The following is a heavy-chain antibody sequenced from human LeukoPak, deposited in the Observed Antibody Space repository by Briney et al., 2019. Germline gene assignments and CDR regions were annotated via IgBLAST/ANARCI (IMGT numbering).Heavy chain of an antibody. CDR3: ARGGCSSTSCYAGPFDY. V-gene: IGHV1-2*02. Sequence: ASVKVSCRASGYTFTGYYMHWVRHAPGQGVERMGWINPNSGGTNYAQKFQGRVTMTRDTSISTAYMELSRLRSDDTAVYYCARGGCSSTSCYAGPFDYWGQGTLVTVSS. J-gene: IGHJ4*02. D-gene: IGHD2-2*01. CDR2: INPNSGGT. CDR1: GYTFTGYY.